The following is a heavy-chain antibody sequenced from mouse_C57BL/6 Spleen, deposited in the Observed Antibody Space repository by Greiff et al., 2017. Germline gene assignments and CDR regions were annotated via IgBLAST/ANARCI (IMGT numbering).Heavy chain of an antibody. CDR1: GFSFTSYA. V-gene: IGHV2-9-1*01. Sequence: VKLKESGPGLVAPSQSLSITCTVSGFSFTSYAISWVRQPPGKGLEWLGVIWTGGGTNYNSALKSRLSISKDNSKSQVFLKMNSLQTDDTARYYCARNYDYDSYYYAMDYGGQGTSVTVSS. D-gene: IGHD2-4*01. CDR2: IWTGGGT. CDR3: ARNYDYDSYYYAMDY. J-gene: IGHJ4*01.